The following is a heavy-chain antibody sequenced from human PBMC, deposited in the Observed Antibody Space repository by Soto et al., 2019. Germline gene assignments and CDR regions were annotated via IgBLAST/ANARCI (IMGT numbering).Heavy chain of an antibody. J-gene: IGHJ4*02. V-gene: IGHV4-39*01. CDR2: IYYSGST. D-gene: IGHD3-10*01. CDR1: GGSISRSSYY. CDR3: ATLWFGAADY. Sequence: QLQLQESGPGLVKPSETLSLTCTVSGGSISRSSYYWGWIRQPPGKGLEWIGSIYYSGSTHYNPSLQSRVTTSVDTSKNQFSLKLSSVTAADTAVYYCATLWFGAADYWGQGTLVTVSS.